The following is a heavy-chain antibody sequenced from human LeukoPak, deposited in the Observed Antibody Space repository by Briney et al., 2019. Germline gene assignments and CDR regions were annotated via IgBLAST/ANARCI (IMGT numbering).Heavy chain of an antibody. D-gene: IGHD2-2*01. CDR1: GFTVSSNY. CDR3: ILVPPNP. CDR2: IYSGGST. J-gene: IGHJ5*02. V-gene: IGHV3-66*01. Sequence: GRSLRLSCAASGFTVSSNYMSWVRQAPGKGLEWVSVIYSGGSTYYADSVKGRFTISRDNSKNTLYLQMNSLRAEDTAVYYCILVPPNPWGQGTLVTVSS.